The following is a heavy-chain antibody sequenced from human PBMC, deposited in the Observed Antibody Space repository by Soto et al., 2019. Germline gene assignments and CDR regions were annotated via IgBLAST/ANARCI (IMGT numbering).Heavy chain of an antibody. CDR1: GYTFTSHG. Sequence: VASVKVSCKASGYTFTSHGISWVRQAPGQGLEWVGWINPNNDNSVSAQKFQDRVTLTTDTSTSTVYMELRSLTSDDTAFYYCARTPTYSRLGDHWGQGTLVTV. V-gene: IGHV1-18*04. CDR3: ARTPTYSRLGDH. J-gene: IGHJ4*02. D-gene: IGHD3-22*01. CDR2: INPNNDNS.